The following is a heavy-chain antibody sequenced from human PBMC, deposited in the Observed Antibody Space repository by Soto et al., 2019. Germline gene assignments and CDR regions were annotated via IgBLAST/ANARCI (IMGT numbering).Heavy chain of an antibody. CDR2: ISYDGSNG. J-gene: IGHJ6*02. V-gene: IGHV3-30-3*01. CDR3: ARDSFGLDV. Sequence: HPGGSLRLSCAASGFTFSYYAMHWVRQAPGKGLEWASFISYDGSNGYYADSMKGRFTISRDNSKNTLYLQMDSLRAEDTAVYYCARDSFGLDVWGQGTTVTVSS. CDR1: GFTFSYYA.